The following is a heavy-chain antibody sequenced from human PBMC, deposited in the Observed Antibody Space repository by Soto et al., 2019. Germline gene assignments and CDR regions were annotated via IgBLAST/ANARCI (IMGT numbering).Heavy chain of an antibody. V-gene: IGHV3-23*01. J-gene: IGHJ6*02. CDR2: ISGSGVGT. Sequence: PGGSLRLSCTAPGFTFSTSAMSWVRQAPGRGLEWVSGISGSGVGTYYADSVKGRFTISRDNSKNTLYLQLSGLRAEDAAVYYCAKGPTVFGAVISFDYYYGMYVWGQGTPVTVSS. CDR1: GFTFSTSA. D-gene: IGHD3-3*01. CDR3: AKGPTVFGAVISFDYYYGMYV.